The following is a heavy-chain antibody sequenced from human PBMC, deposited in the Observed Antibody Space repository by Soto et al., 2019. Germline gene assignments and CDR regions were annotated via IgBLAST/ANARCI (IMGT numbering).Heavy chain of an antibody. D-gene: IGHD2-15*01. CDR1: VFTFSSYW. CDR2: IKQDGSEK. Sequence: PGGALRLSCAASVFTFSSYWMSWVRQAPGKGLEWVANIKQDGSEKYYVDSVKGRFTISRDNAKNSLYLQMNSLRAEDTAVYYCARRGWRGAFDIWGQGTMVPVSS. J-gene: IGHJ3*02. CDR3: ARRGWRGAFDI. V-gene: IGHV3-7*01.